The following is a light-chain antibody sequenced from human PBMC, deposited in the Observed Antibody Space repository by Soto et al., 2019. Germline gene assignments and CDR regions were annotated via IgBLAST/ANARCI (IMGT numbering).Light chain of an antibody. Sequence: EIVLTQYPATLSLSPGERATLSCRASQSVDSYLAWYQQKPGQAPRLLVYDASNRATAIPARFSGSGSGTDFTLTITSPEPADFAVYYCQQRSSWPPTFGPGTKVDIK. CDR2: DAS. V-gene: IGKV3-11*01. J-gene: IGKJ3*01. CDR3: QQRSSWPPT. CDR1: QSVDSY.